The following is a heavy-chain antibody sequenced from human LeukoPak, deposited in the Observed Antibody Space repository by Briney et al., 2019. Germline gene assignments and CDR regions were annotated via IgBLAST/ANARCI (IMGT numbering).Heavy chain of an antibody. D-gene: IGHD3-22*01. V-gene: IGHV3-48*03. Sequence: GGSLRLSCAASGFTFSNYEMNWVRQAPGKGLEWVSYMSSRGSAIYYADSVKGRFTISRDNAKNSLYLQMNSLRAEDTAVYYCARGYYDSSGYSDAFDIWGQGTMVTVSS. CDR2: MSSRGSAI. CDR1: GFTFSNYE. CDR3: ARGYYDSSGYSDAFDI. J-gene: IGHJ3*02.